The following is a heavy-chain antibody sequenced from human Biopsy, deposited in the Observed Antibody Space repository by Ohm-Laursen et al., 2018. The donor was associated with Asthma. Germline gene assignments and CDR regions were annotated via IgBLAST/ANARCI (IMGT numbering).Heavy chain of an antibody. CDR1: GFSFGSFG. CDR3: ASRGGDFWSGYYMDY. V-gene: IGHV3-30*03. CDR2: ISFDGRYE. J-gene: IGHJ4*02. D-gene: IGHD3-3*01. Sequence: SLRLSCAASGFSFGSFGMHWVRQVPGKGPEWVALISFDGRYEYYADSVKGRFTISRDDPMKRLYLQMSSLTAEDTAVYYCASRGGDFWSGYYMDYWGQGTLVTVSS.